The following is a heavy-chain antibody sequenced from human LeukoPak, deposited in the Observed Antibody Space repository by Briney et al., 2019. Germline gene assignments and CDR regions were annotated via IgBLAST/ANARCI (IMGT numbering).Heavy chain of an antibody. V-gene: IGHV4-39*01. CDR2: FYYSGTT. Sequence: SETLSLTCTVSGGSFSNSSYYWGWIRQPPGKVRGWVGSFYYSGTTYYNPYLKCRVTISVDTSNNQFSLMLSSVPAADTAIYYCARIDGGHHLSPFDYWGQGTLVTVSS. D-gene: IGHD4-23*01. CDR1: GGSFSNSSYY. CDR3: ARIDGGHHLSPFDY. J-gene: IGHJ4*02.